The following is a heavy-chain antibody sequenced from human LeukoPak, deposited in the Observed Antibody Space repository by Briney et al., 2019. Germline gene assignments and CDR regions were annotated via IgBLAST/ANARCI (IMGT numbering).Heavy chain of an antibody. J-gene: IGHJ5*02. Sequence: QPGGSLRLSCAASGLTFSSFAMSWVRQAPGKGLEWVSAISGSGSNTYYADSVKGRFTISGDNAKNTLYLQMNSLRVEDTALYYCVRAATLTTFDPWGQGTLVTVSS. CDR3: VRAATLTTFDP. CDR1: GLTFSSFA. V-gene: IGHV3-23*01. D-gene: IGHD6-13*01. CDR2: ISGSGSNT.